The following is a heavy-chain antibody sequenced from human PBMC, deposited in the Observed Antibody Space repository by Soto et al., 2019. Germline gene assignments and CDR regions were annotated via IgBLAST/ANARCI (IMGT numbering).Heavy chain of an antibody. Sequence: ASVKVSCKASGYTFTSXTIHWVRQAPGQRLEWMGWIILIFGTANYAQKFQGRVTITADESTSTAYMELSSLRSEDTAVYYCARVGYDFWSGYYTYYYYYGMDVWGQGTTVTVSS. J-gene: IGHJ6*02. CDR1: GYTFTSXT. V-gene: IGHV1-69*13. CDR2: IILIFGTA. CDR3: ARVGYDFWSGYYTYYYYYGMDV. D-gene: IGHD3-3*01.